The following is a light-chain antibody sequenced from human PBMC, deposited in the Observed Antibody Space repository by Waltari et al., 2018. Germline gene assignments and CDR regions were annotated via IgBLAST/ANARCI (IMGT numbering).Light chain of an antibody. J-gene: IGLJ3*02. CDR2: RND. V-gene: IGLV1-47*01. Sequence: QSVLTQPPSASGTPGPRVTIPCSGIRPHLGNNHVFWYQQPPGKAPKLLIYRNDQRPSGVPDRFSASKSVTSASLAIGGLRSEDEAIYHCAAWDNSLGRWVFGEGTKLTVL. CDR3: AAWDNSLGRWV. CDR1: RPHLGNNH.